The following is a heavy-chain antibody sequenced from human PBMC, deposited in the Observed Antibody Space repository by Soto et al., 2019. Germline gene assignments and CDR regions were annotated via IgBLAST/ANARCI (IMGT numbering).Heavy chain of an antibody. CDR1: GFSFRTYG. D-gene: IGHD4-17*01. V-gene: IGHV3-30*18. J-gene: IGHJ4*02. Sequence: QVQLVESGGGVVQPGTSLRLSCAASGFSFRTYGMHWVRQAPGKGLEWVALISYDGSNKYYADFVKGRFTISRDNSKNTLFLQLNSLIPDDTAFYYCVKHDFGEPYSWGQGTLVTVSS. CDR3: VKHDFGEPYS. CDR2: ISYDGSNK.